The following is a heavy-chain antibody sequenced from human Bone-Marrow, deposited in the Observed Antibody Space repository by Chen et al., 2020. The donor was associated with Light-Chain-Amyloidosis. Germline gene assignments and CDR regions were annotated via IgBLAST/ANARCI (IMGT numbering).Heavy chain of an antibody. CDR1: GFTLSNAW. J-gene: IGHJ3*02. V-gene: IGHV3-15*01. Sequence: EVQLVESGGGLVKLGGSLRLSCAASGFTLSNAWMSWVRQAPGKGLEWVGRIKSKTDGGTTDYAAPVEGRFTISRDDSNNTLYLQMDSLKTEDSAVCYCSASLRVLRWCGENQLAEEAFDIWSEGTMDTGS. D-gene: IGHD3-10*01. CDR2: IKSKTDGGTT. CDR3: SASLRVLRWCGENQLAEEAFDI.